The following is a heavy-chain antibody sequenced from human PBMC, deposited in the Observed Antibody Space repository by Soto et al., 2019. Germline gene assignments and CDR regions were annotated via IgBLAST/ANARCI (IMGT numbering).Heavy chain of an antibody. CDR1: GGTFSSYA. CDR2: IIPIFGTA. J-gene: IGHJ4*02. CDR3: ARSLAFQYNWNYVFDY. Sequence: ASVKVSCKASGGTFSSYAISWVRQAPGQGLEWMGGIIPIFGTANYAQKFQGRVAITADESTSTAYMELSSLRSEDTAVYYCARSLAFQYNWNYVFDYWGQGTLVTVSS. V-gene: IGHV1-69*13. D-gene: IGHD1-7*01.